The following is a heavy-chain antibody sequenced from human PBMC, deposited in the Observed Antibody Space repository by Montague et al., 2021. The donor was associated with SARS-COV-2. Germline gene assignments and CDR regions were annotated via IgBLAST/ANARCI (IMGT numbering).Heavy chain of an antibody. J-gene: IGHJ4*02. D-gene: IGHD3-16*01. Sequence: TLSLTCTVSGGSISSGSDYWSWIRQPAGKGLEWIGRIHTSGSTNYNPSLKSRVSISVDTSKNQFSLNLSSVTAADTAVYYCARDLGCDFDYWGQGTLVTVSS. CDR2: IHTSGST. CDR1: GGSISSGSDY. CDR3: ARDLGCDFDY. V-gene: IGHV4-61*02.